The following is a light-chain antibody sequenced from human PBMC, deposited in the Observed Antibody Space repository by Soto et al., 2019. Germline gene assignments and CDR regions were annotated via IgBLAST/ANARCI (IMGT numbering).Light chain of an antibody. CDR2: GAS. Sequence: DIVLTQSPGTLSLSPGERATLSCRASQIISSTYLGWYQQKPGQAPRLLIYGASSRATGIPDRFSGSGSGTDFTLIISGVEAEDFAMYYCQQYGDSPWTFGQGTRVDFK. V-gene: IGKV3-20*01. J-gene: IGKJ1*01. CDR1: QIISSTY. CDR3: QQYGDSPWT.